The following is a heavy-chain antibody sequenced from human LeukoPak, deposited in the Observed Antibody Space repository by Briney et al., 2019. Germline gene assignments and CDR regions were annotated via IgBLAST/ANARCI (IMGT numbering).Heavy chain of an antibody. CDR1: GFTFDDYA. CDR2: ISGDSSSA. Sequence: GGSLRLSCAASGFTFDDYAMHWVRQGPGKGLEWVSGISGDSSSANYADSVKGRFTISRDNAQNSLYLQMSSLRFEDTALYYCAKDRYNFGSRSEMWGQGTMVLVAS. D-gene: IGHD5-18*01. J-gene: IGHJ3*02. V-gene: IGHV3-9*01. CDR3: AKDRYNFGSRSEM.